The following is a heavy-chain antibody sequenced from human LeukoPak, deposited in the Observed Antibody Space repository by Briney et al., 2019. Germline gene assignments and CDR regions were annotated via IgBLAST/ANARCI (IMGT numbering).Heavy chain of an antibody. Sequence: GGSVRPSCAAFGFTVSVNYMSWVRQAPGKGLECVSVIYSGGNTYYADSVKGRFTISRDNSKNTLYLQMNSLRAEDTAVYYCARKTDSGGQGDYWGPGTLVTVSS. CDR1: GFTVSVNY. CDR3: ARKTDSGGQGDY. J-gene: IGHJ4*02. D-gene: IGHD3-22*01. CDR2: IYSGGNT. V-gene: IGHV3-66*01.